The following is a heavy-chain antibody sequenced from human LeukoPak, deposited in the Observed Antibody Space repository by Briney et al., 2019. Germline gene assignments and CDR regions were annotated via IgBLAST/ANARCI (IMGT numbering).Heavy chain of an antibody. J-gene: IGHJ6*02. D-gene: IGHD6-6*01. Sequence: PSETLSLTCTVSGGSISSYYWSWIRQPPGKGLEWIGYIYYSGNTNYNPSLKSRVTISVDTSKNQFSLKLSSVTAADTAVYYCARERQLAPYYYGMDVWGQGTTVTVSS. CDR1: GGSISSYY. V-gene: IGHV4-59*01. CDR2: IYYSGNT. CDR3: ARERQLAPYYYGMDV.